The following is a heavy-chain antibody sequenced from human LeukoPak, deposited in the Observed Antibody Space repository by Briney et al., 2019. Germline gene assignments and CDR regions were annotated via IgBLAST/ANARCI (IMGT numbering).Heavy chain of an antibody. Sequence: SETLSLTCTVSGGSISSYYWSWIRQSPGKGLEWIGYIYYSGSTNYNPSLKSRVTISVDTSKNQFSLKLSSVTAADTAVYYCARHWGHYGDYLGGGFDYWGQGTLVTVSS. CDR1: GGSISSYY. CDR3: ARHWGHYGDYLGGGFDY. CDR2: IYYSGST. J-gene: IGHJ4*02. V-gene: IGHV4-59*08. D-gene: IGHD4-17*01.